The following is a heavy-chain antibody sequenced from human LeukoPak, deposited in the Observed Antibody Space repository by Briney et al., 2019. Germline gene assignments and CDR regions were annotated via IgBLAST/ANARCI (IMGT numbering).Heavy chain of an antibody. V-gene: IGHV1-18*01. J-gene: IGHJ4*02. CDR3: ARSGIAAAGTYYDKTPFDY. CDR1: GYTLSSYG. D-gene: IGHD6-13*01. Sequence: ASVKVSCKASGYTLSSYGISWVRQAPGQGLEWMGWISAYNGNTNYAQKLQGRVTMTTDTSTSTAHMELRSLRSDDTAVYYCARSGIAAAGTYYDKTPFDYWGQGTLVTVSS. CDR2: ISAYNGNT.